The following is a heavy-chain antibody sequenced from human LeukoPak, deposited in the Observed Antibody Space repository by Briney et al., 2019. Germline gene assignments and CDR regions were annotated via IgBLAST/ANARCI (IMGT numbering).Heavy chain of an antibody. CDR1: GFTFSSYN. Sequence: GGSLRLSCAASGFTFSSYNMNWVRQAPGKGLEWVSSISSSSTYIYYADSVKGRFTISRDNAKNSLYLQMNSLRAEDTAVYYCARDYYDSSGYGFDPWGQGTLVTVSS. J-gene: IGHJ5*02. CDR3: ARDYYDSSGYGFDP. CDR2: ISSSSTYI. D-gene: IGHD3-22*01. V-gene: IGHV3-21*01.